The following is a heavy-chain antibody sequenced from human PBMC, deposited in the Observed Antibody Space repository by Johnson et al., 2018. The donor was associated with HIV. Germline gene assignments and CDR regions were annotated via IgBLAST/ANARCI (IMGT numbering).Heavy chain of an antibody. CDR1: GFTFSSYG. J-gene: IGHJ3*02. V-gene: IGHV3-30*19. CDR3: ARASLGAAPGILSAFDI. CDR2: ISYDGSNQ. D-gene: IGHD6-13*01. Sequence: QVQLLESGGGAVQPGGSLRLSCAASGFTFSSYGMHWVRQAPGKGLQWVAVISYDGSNQYFADSVKGRFTISRDKSKNTVYLQMNSLRAEDMAVYYCARASLGAAPGILSAFDIWGQGTVVTVSS.